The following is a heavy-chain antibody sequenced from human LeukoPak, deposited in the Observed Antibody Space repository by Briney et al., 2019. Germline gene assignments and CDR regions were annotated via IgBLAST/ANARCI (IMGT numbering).Heavy chain of an antibody. CDR2: ISYDGSNE. J-gene: IGHJ4*02. V-gene: IGHV3-30-3*01. Sequence: GRSLGLSCAASGFTFSNYAMHWVRQAPGKGLEWVAIISYDGSNEHYADSVKGRFTISRDNSKNTLYLQMISLRADDTAIYFCARPGNEWQWLPPDYWGQGTLVTVSS. D-gene: IGHD6-19*01. CDR1: GFTFSNYA. CDR3: ARPGNEWQWLPPDY.